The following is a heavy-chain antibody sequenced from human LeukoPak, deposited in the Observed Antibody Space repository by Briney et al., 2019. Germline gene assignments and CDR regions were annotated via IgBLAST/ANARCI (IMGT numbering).Heavy chain of an antibody. V-gene: IGHV3-74*01. CDR3: ARQGDSGSYNNWFDP. CDR1: GFTFSTYW. Sequence: GASLRLSCAASGFTFSTYWMYWVRQAPGKGLVWVSRINSDGSSTRYADSVKGRFSISRDNAKNTLYLQMNSLRAEDTAVYYCARQGDSGSYNNWFDPWGQGTLVTVSS. J-gene: IGHJ5*02. CDR2: INSDGSST. D-gene: IGHD3-10*01.